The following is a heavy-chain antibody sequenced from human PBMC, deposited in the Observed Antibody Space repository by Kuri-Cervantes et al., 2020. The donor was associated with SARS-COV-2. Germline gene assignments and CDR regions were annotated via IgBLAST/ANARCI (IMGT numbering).Heavy chain of an antibody. CDR3: ARGPERTNIAAAGLLFDY. J-gene: IGHJ4*02. CDR2: IYSGGST. Sequence: GESLKISCAASGFTVSSSYMSWVRQAPGKGLEWVSVIYSGGSTYYADSVKGRFTISRDNSKNTLYLQMNSLRAEDTAVYYCARGPERTNIAAAGLLFDYWGQGTLVTVSS. CDR1: GFTVSSSY. D-gene: IGHD6-13*01. V-gene: IGHV3-53*01.